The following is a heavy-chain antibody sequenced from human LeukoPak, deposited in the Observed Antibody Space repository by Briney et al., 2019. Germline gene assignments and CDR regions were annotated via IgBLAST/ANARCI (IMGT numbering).Heavy chain of an antibody. CDR1: GGSISSGDYY. Sequence: SQTLSLTCTVSGGSISSGDYYWSWIRQPPGKGLEWIGYIYYSGSTYYNPSLKSRVTISEDTSKNQFSLKLSSVTAADTAVYYCAREGPLWFGELLWGDNWFDPWGQGTLVTVSS. CDR3: AREGPLWFGELLWGDNWFDP. CDR2: IYYSGST. J-gene: IGHJ5*02. V-gene: IGHV4-30-4*01. D-gene: IGHD3-10*01.